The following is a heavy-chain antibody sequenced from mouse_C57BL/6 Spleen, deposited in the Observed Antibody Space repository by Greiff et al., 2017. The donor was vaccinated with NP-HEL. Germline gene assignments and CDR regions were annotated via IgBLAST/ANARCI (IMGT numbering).Heavy chain of an antibody. Sequence: VQLQQSGAELVKPGASVKMSCKASGYTFTSYWITWVKQRPGQGLEWIGDIYPGSGSTNYNEKFKSKATLTVDTSSSTAYMQLSSLTSEDSAVYYCARFITTVASPYYFDYWGQGTTLTVSS. D-gene: IGHD1-1*01. V-gene: IGHV1-55*01. CDR2: IYPGSGST. CDR3: ARFITTVASPYYFDY. J-gene: IGHJ2*01. CDR1: GYTFTSYW.